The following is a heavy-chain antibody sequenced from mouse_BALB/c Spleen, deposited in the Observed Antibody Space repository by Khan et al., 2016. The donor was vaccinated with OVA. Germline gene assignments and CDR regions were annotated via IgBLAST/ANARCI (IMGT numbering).Heavy chain of an antibody. V-gene: IGHV5-6*01. CDR1: GFTFSTYG. CDR2: ISTGGHYT. Sequence: EVELVESGGDVVKPGGSLKLSCAASGFTFSTYGMSWVRQTPDKRLEWVATISTGGHYTYYHDTLKGRFTISRDNAKTTPYLQMSSLKSEDTAMFYCARLAYYYDGEGFAYWGQGTLVTVSA. D-gene: IGHD1-1*01. J-gene: IGHJ3*01. CDR3: ARLAYYYDGEGFAY.